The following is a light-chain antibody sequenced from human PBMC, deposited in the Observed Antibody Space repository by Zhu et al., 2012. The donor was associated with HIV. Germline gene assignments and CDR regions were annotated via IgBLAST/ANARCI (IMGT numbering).Light chain of an antibody. V-gene: IGKV3-20*01. CDR3: QQYGNSPLT. J-gene: IGKJ4*01. Sequence: VLTQSPGTLSLSPGERVTLSCRASQSVSGNDVAWYQQNPGQAPRLLIYGASRRATGIPDRFSDSGSGTDFTLTISRLEPEDFAVYYCQQYGNSPLTFGGGTKVEIK. CDR1: QSVSGND. CDR2: GAS.